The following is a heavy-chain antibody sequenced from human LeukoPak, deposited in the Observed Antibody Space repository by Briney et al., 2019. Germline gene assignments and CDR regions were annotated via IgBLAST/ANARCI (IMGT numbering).Heavy chain of an antibody. CDR3: AKDRERAEEWLFVY. D-gene: IGHD3-3*01. CDR2: IYSGGST. J-gene: IGHJ4*02. V-gene: IGHV3-66*01. CDR1: GFTVTNDY. Sequence: GGSLRLSCAVSGFTVTNDYMNWVRQAPGKGLEWVSIIYSGGSTYYADSVKGRFTISRDSSNNTLYLQMNSLRAEDTAVYYCAKDRERAEEWLFVYWGQGTLVTVSS.